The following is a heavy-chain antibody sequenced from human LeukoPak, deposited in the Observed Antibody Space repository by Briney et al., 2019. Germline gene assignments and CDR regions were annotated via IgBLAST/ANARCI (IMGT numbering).Heavy chain of an antibody. CDR3: ARGVAVAGKRRFDP. D-gene: IGHD6-19*01. Sequence: SETLSPTCAVYGGSFSGYYWSWIRQPPGKGLEWIGEINHSGSTNYNPSLKSRVTISVDTSKNQFSLKLSSVTAADTAVYYCARGVAVAGKRRFDPWGQGTLVTVSS. V-gene: IGHV4-34*01. CDR2: INHSGST. CDR1: GGSFSGYY. J-gene: IGHJ5*02.